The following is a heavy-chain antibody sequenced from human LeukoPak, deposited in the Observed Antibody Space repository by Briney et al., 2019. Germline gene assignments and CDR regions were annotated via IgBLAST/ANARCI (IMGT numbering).Heavy chain of an antibody. J-gene: IGHJ4*02. CDR3: TRGGGFVWGSYRPIDY. CDR1: GFTFGDYA. D-gene: IGHD3-16*02. V-gene: IGHV3-49*03. Sequence: GGSLRLSCTASGFTFGDYAMSWFRQAPGKGLEWVGFIRSKAYGGTTEYAASVKGRFTISRDDSETVAYLQMNTLKIEDAAVYYCTRGGGFVWGSYRPIDYWGQGTLVTVSS. CDR2: IRSKAYGGTT.